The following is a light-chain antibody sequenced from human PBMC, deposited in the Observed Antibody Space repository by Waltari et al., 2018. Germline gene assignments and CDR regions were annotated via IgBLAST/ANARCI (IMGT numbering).Light chain of an antibody. Sequence: EIVLTQSPATLSLSPGDRSTLSCRASQSVDSQLAWYQQKPGPAPRLLIHDVSNRATGIPPRFSGSGFGTDFRLTIGSLEPEDSAVYYCQQRYAWPITFGGGTKVEI. CDR1: QSVDSQ. CDR3: QQRYAWPIT. J-gene: IGKJ4*01. V-gene: IGKV3-11*01. CDR2: DVS.